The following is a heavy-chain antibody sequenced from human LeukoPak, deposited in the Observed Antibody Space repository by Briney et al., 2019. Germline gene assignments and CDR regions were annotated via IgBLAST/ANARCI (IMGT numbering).Heavy chain of an antibody. V-gene: IGHV1-2*02. CDR2: INPNSGGT. CDR3: AREGFDYSNNMDV. CDR1: GYTFTSYD. D-gene: IGHD4-11*01. Sequence: ASVKVSCKASGYTFTSYDINWVRQATGQGLEWMGWINPNSGGTNYAQKFQGRVTMTRDTSISTAYMELSRLRSDDTAVYYCAREGFDYSNNMDVWGKGTTVTVSS. J-gene: IGHJ6*03.